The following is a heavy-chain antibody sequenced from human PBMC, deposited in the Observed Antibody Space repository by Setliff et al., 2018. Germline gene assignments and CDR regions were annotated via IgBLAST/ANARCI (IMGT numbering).Heavy chain of an antibody. CDR1: GFSFSSYG. Sequence: GGSLRLSCAASGFSFSSYGMHWVRQAPGKGLEWVAFIHYDGNRKYCADSVKGRFTISRDNSKNMLYVQLNSLRAEDTAVYYCAKAPGDNISRLYGMDVWGQGTTVTVSS. J-gene: IGHJ6*02. V-gene: IGHV3-30*02. D-gene: IGHD6-13*01. CDR3: AKAPGDNISRLYGMDV. CDR2: IHYDGNRK.